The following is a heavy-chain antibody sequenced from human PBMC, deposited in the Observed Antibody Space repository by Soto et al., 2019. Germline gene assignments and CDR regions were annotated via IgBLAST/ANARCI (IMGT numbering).Heavy chain of an antibody. J-gene: IGHJ4*02. D-gene: IGHD4-4*01. V-gene: IGHV3-21*01. Sequence: EVQLVESGGGLVKPGGSLRLSCAASGFIFSTYSMNWVRQAPGKGLEWVSSISGRGSYKHYAASVKGRFTISRDNAKTSLYMQMNSLRAEDTAVYYCAREGFSNYNNYYFDYWGQGTLVTVSS. CDR1: GFIFSTYS. CDR3: AREGFSNYNNYYFDY. CDR2: ISGRGSYK.